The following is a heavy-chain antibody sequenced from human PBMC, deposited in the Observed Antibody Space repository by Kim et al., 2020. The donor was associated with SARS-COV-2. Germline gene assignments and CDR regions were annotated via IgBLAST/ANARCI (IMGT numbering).Heavy chain of an antibody. CDR3: ARRRWKAEAGYYFDL. CDR2: INSGTGNP. J-gene: IGHJ4*02. V-gene: IGHV7-4-1*01. D-gene: IGHD6-19*01. CDR1: GYIFANFA. Sequence: ASVKVSCKASGYIFANFALDWVRQAPGQGLQWMGSINSGTGNPSPARGLSGRFVFSVDTSDNTAFLQIYSLQTEDTAFYYCARRRWKAEAGYYFDLWGQGTLVSVSS.